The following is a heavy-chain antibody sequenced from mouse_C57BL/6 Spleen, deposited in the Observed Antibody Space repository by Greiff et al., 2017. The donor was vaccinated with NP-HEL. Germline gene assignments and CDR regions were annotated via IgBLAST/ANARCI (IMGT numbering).Heavy chain of an antibody. CDR1: GYTFTDYY. CDR2: INPNNGGT. J-gene: IGHJ4*01. D-gene: IGHD1-1*01. V-gene: IGHV1-26*01. Sequence: EVQLQQSGPELVKPGASVKISCKASGYTFTDYYMNWVKQSHGKSLEWIGDINPNNGGTSYNQKFKGKATLTVDKSSSTAYMELRSLTSEDSAVYYCASLLLRGPGAMDYWGQGTSVTVSS. CDR3: ASLLLRGPGAMDY.